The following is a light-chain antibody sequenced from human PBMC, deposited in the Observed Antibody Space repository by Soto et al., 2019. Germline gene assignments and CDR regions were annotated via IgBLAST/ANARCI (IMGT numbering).Light chain of an antibody. CDR3: SSYAGRTLYV. CDR1: SSDVGGYDY. CDR2: EVT. Sequence: QSVLTQPPSASGSPGQSVTISCTGTSSDVGGYDYVSWYQQRPGKAPKLLIHEVTKRPSGVPDRFPGSKSGNTASLTVSGLQAEDEADYYCSSYAGRTLYVFGTGTKVTVL. J-gene: IGLJ1*01. V-gene: IGLV2-8*01.